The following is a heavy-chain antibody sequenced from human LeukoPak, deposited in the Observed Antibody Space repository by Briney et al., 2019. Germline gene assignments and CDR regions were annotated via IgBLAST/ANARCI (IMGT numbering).Heavy chain of an antibody. CDR2: INPNSGGT. CDR1: GYTFTGYY. CDR3: ATNRDIAVAGTGY. D-gene: IGHD6-19*01. Sequence: GASVKVSCKASGYTFTGYYMHWVRQAPGHGLEWMGWINPNSGGTNYAQKFQGRVTMTRDTSISTAYMELSRLRSDDTAVYYCATNRDIAVAGTGYWGQGTLVTVSS. J-gene: IGHJ4*02. V-gene: IGHV1-2*02.